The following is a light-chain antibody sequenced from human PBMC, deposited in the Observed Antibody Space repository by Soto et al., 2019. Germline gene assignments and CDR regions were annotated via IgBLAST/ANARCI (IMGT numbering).Light chain of an antibody. CDR3: QQYNTYSKT. CDR1: QSISSW. Sequence: DIQITQSPSTLSASVGDRVTITCRASQSISSWLAWYQQKPGKAPKLLIYKASSLESGVPSRFSGSGSGTAFTLTISSLQPDDFATYYCQQYNTYSKTFGQGTKVDIK. J-gene: IGKJ1*01. CDR2: KAS. V-gene: IGKV1-5*03.